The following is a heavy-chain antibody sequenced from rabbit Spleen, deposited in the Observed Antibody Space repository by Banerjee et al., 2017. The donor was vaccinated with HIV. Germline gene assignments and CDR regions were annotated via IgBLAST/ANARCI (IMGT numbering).Heavy chain of an antibody. J-gene: IGHJ6*01. CDR2: IDSGSSGFT. Sequence: QSLEESGGGLVQPEGSLTLTCTVSGVSFSTNYYMCWVRQAPGKGLEWIACIDSGSSGFTYFASWAKGRFTISKTSSTTVTLQMTSLTAADTATYFCARDPNYASGHYIYNFWGPGTLVTVS. D-gene: IGHD1-1*01. CDR3: ARDPNYASGHYIYNF. CDR1: GVSFSTNYY. V-gene: IGHV1S40*01.